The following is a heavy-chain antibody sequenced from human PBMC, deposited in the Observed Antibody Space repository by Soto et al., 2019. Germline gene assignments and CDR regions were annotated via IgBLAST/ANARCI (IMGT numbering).Heavy chain of an antibody. D-gene: IGHD6-6*01. CDR2: IYYSGST. Sequence: QVQLQESGPGLVKPSQTLSLTCTVSGGSISSGGYYWSWIRHHPGKGLEWIGYIYYSGSTYYNPSLKSRVTISVDTSKSQFSLKLRSVTAADTAVYYCARGPYSSSSNWFDPWGQGTLVTVSS. J-gene: IGHJ5*02. CDR1: GGSISSGGYY. V-gene: IGHV4-31*03. CDR3: ARGPYSSSSNWFDP.